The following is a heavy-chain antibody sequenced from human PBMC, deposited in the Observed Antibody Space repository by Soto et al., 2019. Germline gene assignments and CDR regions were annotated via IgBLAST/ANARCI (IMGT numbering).Heavy chain of an antibody. CDR1: GGSISSSYW. V-gene: IGHV4-4*02. CDR3: ARHYCSGGNCYYFDY. Sequence: PSETLSLTCAVSGGSISSSYWWTWVRQAPGKGLQWIGEIYHSGITNYNPSLRSRVSMSVDKSNNEFSLSLTSVTAADTAVYYCARHYCSGGNCYYFDYWGQGTQVTVSS. J-gene: IGHJ4*02. CDR2: IYHSGIT. D-gene: IGHD2-15*01.